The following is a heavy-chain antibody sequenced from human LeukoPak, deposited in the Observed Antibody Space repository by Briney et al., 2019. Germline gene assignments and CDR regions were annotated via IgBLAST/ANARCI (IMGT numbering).Heavy chain of an antibody. Sequence: GGSLRLSCVASGFSLSNYGMAWVRQTPGKGLEWVSTIGNTGENTHYADSVKGRFTISRDNSKNMLFLQMNSLRVDDTATYYCAKDCCDYAPLDHWGQGTQVTVSS. CDR1: GFSLSNYG. V-gene: IGHV3-23*01. D-gene: IGHD4/OR15-4a*01. CDR2: IGNTGENT. J-gene: IGHJ4*02. CDR3: AKDCCDYAPLDH.